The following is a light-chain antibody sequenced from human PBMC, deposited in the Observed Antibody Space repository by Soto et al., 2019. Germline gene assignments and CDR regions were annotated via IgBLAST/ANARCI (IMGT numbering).Light chain of an antibody. CDR1: SRDDGGSKY. V-gene: IGLV2-14*01. Sequence: QSVLTQPASVSGSPGQSITISCTGSSRDDGGSKYVSWYQQHPGKAPRLIIFEVSYRPSGVSNRFSGSKSGNTASLTVSGLQAEDEADYYCSSKTSSGTLYVFGTGTKLTVL. CDR3: SSKTSSGTLYV. J-gene: IGLJ1*01. CDR2: EVS.